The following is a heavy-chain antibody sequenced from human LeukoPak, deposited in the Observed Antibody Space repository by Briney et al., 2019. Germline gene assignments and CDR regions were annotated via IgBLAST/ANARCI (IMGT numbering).Heavy chain of an antibody. Sequence: GASVKVSCKASGYTFTSYYMHWVRQAPGQGLEWMGIINPSGGSTSYAQKFQGRVTMTSDTSTSTVYMELKSLRSKDTAVYFCARVGATGATADNWGQGTLVTVSS. CDR2: INPSGGST. D-gene: IGHD2-21*02. J-gene: IGHJ4*02. CDR1: GYTFTSYY. V-gene: IGHV1-46*01. CDR3: ARVGATGATADN.